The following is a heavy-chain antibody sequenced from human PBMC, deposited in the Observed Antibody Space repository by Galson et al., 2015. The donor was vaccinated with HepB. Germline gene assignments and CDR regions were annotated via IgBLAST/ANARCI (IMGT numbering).Heavy chain of an antibody. CDR1: EFTFSSYG. Sequence: SLRLSCAASEFTFSSYGMHWVRQAPGKGLEWVAAASYSGSIKNYADAVKGRFTISRDNSKNTLYLQINSLRAEDTAMYYCAKDLGDYYDNRGPFDYWGQGTLVTVSS. D-gene: IGHD3-22*01. V-gene: IGHV3-30*18. CDR2: ASYSGSIK. J-gene: IGHJ4*02. CDR3: AKDLGDYYDNRGPFDY.